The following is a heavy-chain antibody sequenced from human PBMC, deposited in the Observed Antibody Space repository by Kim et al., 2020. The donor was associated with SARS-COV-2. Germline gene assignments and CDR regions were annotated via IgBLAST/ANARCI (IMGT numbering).Heavy chain of an antibody. V-gene: IGHV1-69*13. J-gene: IGHJ4*02. CDR1: GGTFSSYA. Sequence: SVKVSCKASGGTFSSYAISWVRQAPGQGLEWMGGIIPIFGTANYAQKFQGRVTITADESTSTAYMELSSLRSEDTAVYYCARDACGDYDFGYWGQGTLVTVSS. CDR2: IIPIFGTA. D-gene: IGHD4-17*01. CDR3: ARDACGDYDFGY.